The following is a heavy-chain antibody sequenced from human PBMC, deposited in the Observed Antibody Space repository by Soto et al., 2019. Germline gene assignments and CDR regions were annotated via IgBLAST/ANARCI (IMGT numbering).Heavy chain of an antibody. J-gene: IGHJ6*02. CDR3: AREGYCISTSCGYGMDV. V-gene: IGHV4-59*01. D-gene: IGHD2-2*01. Sequence: SETLSLTCTVSGGFISNYYWSWIRQPPGKGLEWIGNIHYSGSTNYNPSLKSRVTISVDTSKNQFSLKLSSVTAADTAVYYCAREGYCISTSCGYGMDVWGQGTTVT. CDR1: GGFISNYY. CDR2: IHYSGST.